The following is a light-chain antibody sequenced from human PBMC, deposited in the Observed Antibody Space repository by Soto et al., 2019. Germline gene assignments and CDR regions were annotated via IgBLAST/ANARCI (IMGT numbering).Light chain of an antibody. J-gene: IGLJ1*01. Sequence: QSVLTQPRSVSGSPGQSVTISCTGTSSDVGGYNYVSWYQQHPGKAPKFMIYDVSKRPSGVPDRFSGSKSGNTASLTISGLQAEDEADYYCCSYAGSYKVFGTGTKLTVL. CDR3: CSYAGSYKV. CDR2: DVS. CDR1: SSDVGGYNY. V-gene: IGLV2-11*01.